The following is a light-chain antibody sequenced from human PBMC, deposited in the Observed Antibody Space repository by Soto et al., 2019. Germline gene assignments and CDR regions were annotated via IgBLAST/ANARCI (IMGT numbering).Light chain of an antibody. CDR3: QHYNNRPRT. CDR2: GAS. CDR1: QSVSSN. V-gene: IGKV3-15*01. Sequence: EIVMTQSPATLSVSPGERATLSCRASQSVSSNLAWYQQKPGQAPRLLIYGASTRATGIPARFSGSRSGTEFTLTISSLQSEDVAVYYCQHYNNRPRTFGQGTKVEIK. J-gene: IGKJ1*01.